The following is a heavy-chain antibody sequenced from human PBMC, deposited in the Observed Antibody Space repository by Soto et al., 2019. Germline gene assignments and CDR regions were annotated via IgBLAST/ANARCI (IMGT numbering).Heavy chain of an antibody. CDR1: GFTFSSYG. J-gene: IGHJ4*02. CDR2: IWYDGSNK. Sequence: GGSLRLSCEASGFTFSSYGMHWVRQAPGKGLEWVAVIWYDGSNKYYADSVKGRFTISRDNSKNTLYLQMNSLRAEDTAMYYCAKKGYDSSGYYSYYFDSWGQGTMVTVSS. D-gene: IGHD3-22*01. CDR3: AKKGYDSSGYYSYYFDS. V-gene: IGHV3-30*02.